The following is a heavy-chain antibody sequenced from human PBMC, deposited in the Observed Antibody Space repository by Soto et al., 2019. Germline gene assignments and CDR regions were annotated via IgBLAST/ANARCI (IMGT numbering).Heavy chain of an antibody. D-gene: IGHD3-22*01. J-gene: IGHJ3*02. CDR1: GFTFSSYA. Sequence: PGGSLRLSCAASGFTFSSYAMHWVRQAPGKGLEWVAVISYDGSNKYYADSVKGRFTISRDNSKNTLYLQMNSLRAEDTAVYYCARGAMIVVVTDDAFDIWGQGTMVTVSS. CDR2: ISYDGSNK. V-gene: IGHV3-30-3*01. CDR3: ARGAMIVVVTDDAFDI.